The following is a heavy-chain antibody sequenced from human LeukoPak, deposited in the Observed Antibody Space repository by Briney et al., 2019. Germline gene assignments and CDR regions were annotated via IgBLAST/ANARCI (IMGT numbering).Heavy chain of an antibody. D-gene: IGHD6-19*01. J-gene: IGHJ4*02. CDR1: GYTFTSYA. CDR2: ISAYNGNT. V-gene: IGHV1-18*01. CDR3: ARGHAVAPLDY. Sequence: ASVKVSCKASGYTFTSYAMHWVRQAPGQGLEWMGWISAYNGNTNYAQKLQGRVTMTTDTSTSTAYMELRSLRSDDTAVYYCARGHAVAPLDYWGQGTLVTVSS.